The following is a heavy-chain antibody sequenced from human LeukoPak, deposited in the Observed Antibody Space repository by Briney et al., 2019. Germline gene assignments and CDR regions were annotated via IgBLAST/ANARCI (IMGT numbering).Heavy chain of an antibody. V-gene: IGHV3-74*01. CDR3: ARASYGDYSEY. Sequence: PGGSLRLSCAASGFTFSSYWMHWVRQAPGKGLVWVSRINSDGSSTSYADSVKGRFTISRDNTKNTLYLQMNSLRAEDTAVYYCARASYGDYSEYWGQGTLVTVSS. D-gene: IGHD4-17*01. CDR2: INSDGSST. CDR1: GFTFSSYW. J-gene: IGHJ4*02.